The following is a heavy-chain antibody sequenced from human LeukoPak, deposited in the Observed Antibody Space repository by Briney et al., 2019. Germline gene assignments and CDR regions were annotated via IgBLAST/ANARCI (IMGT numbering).Heavy chain of an antibody. CDR2: IKQDGSEK. CDR1: GFSFSSYS. Sequence: GGSLRLSCVASGFSFSSYSMNWVRQAPGKGLEWVANIKQDGSEKNFVDSVKGRFTISRDNAKNSLYLQMNSLRAEDTAVYYCASTNSLDYWGQGALVTVSS. D-gene: IGHD1-7*01. V-gene: IGHV3-7*01. J-gene: IGHJ4*02. CDR3: ASTNSLDY.